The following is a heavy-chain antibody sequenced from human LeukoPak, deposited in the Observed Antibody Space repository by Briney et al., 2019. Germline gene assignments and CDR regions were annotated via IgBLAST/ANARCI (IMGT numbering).Heavy chain of an antibody. Sequence: ASVKVSCKTSGYNFRHYGISWVRQAPGQGLEWMAWISGGYNGDSNYALKLRGRLTMTTDTSTSTAYVELRSLRSDDTAVYYCARDEKKYCSGGTCPASFDYWGQGTLVTVSS. CDR2: ISGGYNGDS. D-gene: IGHD2-15*01. V-gene: IGHV1-18*01. J-gene: IGHJ4*02. CDR3: ARDEKKYCSGGTCPASFDY. CDR1: GYNFRHYG.